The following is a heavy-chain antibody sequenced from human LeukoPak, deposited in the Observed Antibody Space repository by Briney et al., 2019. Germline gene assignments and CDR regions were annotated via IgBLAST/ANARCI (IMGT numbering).Heavy chain of an antibody. CDR1: GFTFSSYD. CDR3: ARGSLFVVTAIPWFDP. J-gene: IGHJ5*02. Sequence: PGGSLRLSCAASGFTFSSYDMHWVRQATGKGLEWVSAIGTAGDTYYPGSVKGRFTISRENAKNSLYLQMNSLRAGDTAVYYCARGSLFVVTAIPWFDPWGQGTLVTVSS. CDR2: IGTAGDT. D-gene: IGHD2-21*02. V-gene: IGHV3-13*01.